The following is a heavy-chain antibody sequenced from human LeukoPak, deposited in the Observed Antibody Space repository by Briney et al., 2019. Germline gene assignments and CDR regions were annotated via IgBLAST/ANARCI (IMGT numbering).Heavy chain of an antibody. CDR1: GGSISGGTYY. CDR3: ARLWFGEYRWFDP. V-gene: IGHV4-30-4*08. Sequence: SQTLSLTCTVSGGSISGGTYYWTWIRQPAGKGLEWIGCIYYSGSTYYNPSLKSRVTISVDTSKNQFSLKLSSVTAADTAVYYCARLWFGEYRWFDPWGQGTLVTVSS. J-gene: IGHJ5*02. D-gene: IGHD3-10*01. CDR2: IYYSGST.